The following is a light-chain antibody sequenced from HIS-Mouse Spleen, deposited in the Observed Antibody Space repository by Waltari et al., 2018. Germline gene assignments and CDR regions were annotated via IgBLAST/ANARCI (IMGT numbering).Light chain of an antibody. V-gene: IGKV2-28*01. Sequence: IVMTQSPLSLPVTPGEPASISCRSSQGLLHSNGYNYLDWYLQKPGQSPQLLIYWGSNRASGVPDRFSGSGSGTDFTLKISRVEAEDVGVYYCMQALQTPMYTFGQGTKLEIK. J-gene: IGKJ2*01. CDR2: WGS. CDR3: MQALQTPMYT. CDR1: QGLLHSNGYNY.